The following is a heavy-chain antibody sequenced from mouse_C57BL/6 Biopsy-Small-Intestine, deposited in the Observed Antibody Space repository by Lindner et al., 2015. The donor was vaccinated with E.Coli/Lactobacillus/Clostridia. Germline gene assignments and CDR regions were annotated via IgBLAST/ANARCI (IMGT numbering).Heavy chain of an antibody. J-gene: IGHJ4*01. CDR3: ARVEAGKRLDY. Sequence: NGNTNYAQKVQGTVIMTRDTSTSTAYMELRNLRSDDTAVYYCARVEAGKRLDYWGQGTLVTVSS. CDR2: NGNT. D-gene: IGHD2-1*01. V-gene: IGHV14-3*01.